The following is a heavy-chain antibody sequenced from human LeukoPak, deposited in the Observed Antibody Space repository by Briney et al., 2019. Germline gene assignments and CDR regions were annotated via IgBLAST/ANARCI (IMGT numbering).Heavy chain of an antibody. Sequence: ASVTVSCKASGYTFTGYYMHWVRQAPGQGLEWMGWINPNSGGTNYAQKFQGRVTMTRDTSISTAYMELSRLRSDDTAVYYCARDLGGRDCSSTSCYGGLAYWGQGTLVTVSS. CDR1: GYTFTGYY. CDR2: INPNSGGT. J-gene: IGHJ4*02. CDR3: ARDLGGRDCSSTSCYGGLAY. V-gene: IGHV1-2*02. D-gene: IGHD2-2*01.